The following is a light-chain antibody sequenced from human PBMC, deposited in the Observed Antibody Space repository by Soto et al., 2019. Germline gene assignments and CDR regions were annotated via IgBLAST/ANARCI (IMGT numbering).Light chain of an antibody. J-gene: IGKJ3*01. V-gene: IGKV3-15*01. CDR1: QSVSSN. Sequence: EIVMTQSPATLSVSPGERAALSCRASQSVSSNLAWYQQKPGQAPRLLIYGASTRATGIPARFSGSGSGTEFTLTISSLQSEDFAVYYCQQYNNWPLHFDPGTKVDIK. CDR3: QQYNNWPLH. CDR2: GAS.